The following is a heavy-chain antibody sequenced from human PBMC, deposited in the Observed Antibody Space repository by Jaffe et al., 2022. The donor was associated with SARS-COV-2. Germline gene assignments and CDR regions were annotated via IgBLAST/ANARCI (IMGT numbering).Heavy chain of an antibody. V-gene: IGHV4-31*03. D-gene: IGHD2-2*01. CDR3: ARGDDASKIGS. Sequence: QVQLQESGPGLVKPSQTLSLTCIVSGGSIRSGGHCLNWIRQRPGEGLEFIGFSCDNGATSHNPSLKSRVTMSVDTSKNQFSLMLTSVTAADTAVYYCARGDDASKIGSWGQGTLVTVSS. J-gene: IGHJ5*02. CDR2: SCDNGAT. CDR1: GGSIRSGGHC.